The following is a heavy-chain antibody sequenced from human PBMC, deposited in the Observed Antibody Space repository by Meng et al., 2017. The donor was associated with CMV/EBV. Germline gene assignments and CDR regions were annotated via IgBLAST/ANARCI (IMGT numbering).Heavy chain of an antibody. J-gene: IGHJ4*02. V-gene: IGHV3-74*01. CDR2: INSGGSST. CDR1: GFSFTGNW. CDR3: ARGNIDGNHGFDY. D-gene: IGHD4-23*01. Sequence: GFSFTGNWMHWVREAPGRGLGWVTRINSGGSSTSYGDSVKGRFTISRDNAKNTLFLQVNSLRAEDTAVYYCARGNIDGNHGFDYWGQGTLVTVSS.